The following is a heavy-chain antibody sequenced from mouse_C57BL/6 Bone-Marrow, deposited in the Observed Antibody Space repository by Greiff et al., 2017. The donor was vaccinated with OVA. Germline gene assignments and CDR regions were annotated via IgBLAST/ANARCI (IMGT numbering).Heavy chain of an antibody. V-gene: IGHV3-6*01. D-gene: IGHD2-4*01. CDR1: GYSITSGYY. J-gene: IGHJ4*01. CDR3: ARDPYDYRPSYAMDY. CDR2: ISYDGSN. Sequence: EVKLQESGPGLVKPSQSLSLTCSVTGYSITSGYYWNWIRQFPGNKLEWMGYISYDGSNNYNPSLKNRISITRDTSKNQFFLKLNSVTTEDTATYYCARDPYDYRPSYAMDYWGQGTSVTVSS.